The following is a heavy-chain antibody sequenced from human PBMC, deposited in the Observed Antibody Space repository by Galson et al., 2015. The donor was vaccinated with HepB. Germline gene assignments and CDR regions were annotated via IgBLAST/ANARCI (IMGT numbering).Heavy chain of an antibody. J-gene: IGHJ4*02. CDR2: IDWDDAK. CDR1: GFSLSASGMR. V-gene: IGHV2-70*04. D-gene: IGHD5-12*01. Sequence: PALVKPTQTLTLTCTFSGFSLSASGMRVSWIRQPPGKALEWLARIDWDDAKFYITSLKTRLTISKDTSKNQVVLTMTNMDPMDTATYYCARTGPNSGYDSFDYWGQGTLVTVSS. CDR3: ARTGPNSGYDSFDY.